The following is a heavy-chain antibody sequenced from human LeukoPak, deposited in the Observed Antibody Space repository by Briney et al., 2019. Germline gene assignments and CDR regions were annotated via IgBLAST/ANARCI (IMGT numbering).Heavy chain of an antibody. J-gene: IGHJ4*02. CDR2: INHSGST. D-gene: IGHD6-19*01. Sequence: SETLSLTCAVYGGSFSGYYRSWIRQPPGKGLEWIGEINHSGSTNYNPSLKSRVTISVDTSKNQFSLKLSSVTAADTAVYYCARIPYSSGWYFGYWGQGTLVTVSS. V-gene: IGHV4-34*01. CDR3: ARIPYSSGWYFGY. CDR1: GGSFSGYY.